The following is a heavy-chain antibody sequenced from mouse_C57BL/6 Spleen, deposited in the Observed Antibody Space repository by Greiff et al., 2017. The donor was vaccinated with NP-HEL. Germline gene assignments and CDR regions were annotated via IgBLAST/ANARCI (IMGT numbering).Heavy chain of an antibody. CDR1: GYTFTDYY. D-gene: IGHD1-1*01. CDR3: ARKGTTVVPVAFDY. Sequence: EVQLQQSGPVLVKPGASVKMSCKASGYTFTDYYMNWVKQSHGKSLEWIGVINPYNGGTSYNQKFMGKATLTVDKSSSTAYMELNSLTSEDSAVYYCARKGTTVVPVAFDYWGQGTTLTVSS. J-gene: IGHJ2*01. V-gene: IGHV1-19*01. CDR2: INPYNGGT.